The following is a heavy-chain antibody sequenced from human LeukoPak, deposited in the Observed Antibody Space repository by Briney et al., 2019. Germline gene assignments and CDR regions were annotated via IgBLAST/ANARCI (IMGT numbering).Heavy chain of an antibody. Sequence: KPGGSLRLSCAASGFTFSSYSMNWVRQAPGKGLEWVPSISRSSSYIYYADSVKGRFTISRDNAKNSLYLQMNSLRAEDTAVYYCARSLQGGNFDAFDIWGQGTMVTVSS. D-gene: IGHD4-23*01. CDR3: ARSLQGGNFDAFDI. J-gene: IGHJ3*02. CDR2: ISRSSSYI. V-gene: IGHV3-21*01. CDR1: GFTFSSYS.